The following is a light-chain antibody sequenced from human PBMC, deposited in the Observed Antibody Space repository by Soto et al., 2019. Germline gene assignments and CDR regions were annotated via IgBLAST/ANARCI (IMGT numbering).Light chain of an antibody. J-gene: IGLJ1*01. CDR1: SSDVGHYDY. V-gene: IGLV2-14*03. CDR3: SSYTGTSTQV. CDR2: DVT. Sequence: QSVLTQPASVSGSPGQSITISCTGSSSDVGHYDYVSWFQQHPGRAPPLLIYDVTYRPSGVSNRFSGAKSGSTASLTISGLRTEDEANYYCSSYTGTSTQVFGTGTKVTVL.